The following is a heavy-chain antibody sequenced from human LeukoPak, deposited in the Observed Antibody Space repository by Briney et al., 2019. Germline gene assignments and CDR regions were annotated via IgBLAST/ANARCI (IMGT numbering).Heavy chain of an antibody. Sequence: PGGSLRLSCAASGFTVSSTYMSWVRQAPGKGLEWVSAISGSGGSTYYADSVKGRFTISRDNSKNTLYLQMNSLRAEDTAVYYCAGPLYYYDSSGYPRVHDAFDIWGQGTMVTVSS. CDR3: AGPLYYYDSSGYPRVHDAFDI. D-gene: IGHD3-22*01. CDR2: ISGSGGST. V-gene: IGHV3-23*01. J-gene: IGHJ3*02. CDR1: GFTVSSTY.